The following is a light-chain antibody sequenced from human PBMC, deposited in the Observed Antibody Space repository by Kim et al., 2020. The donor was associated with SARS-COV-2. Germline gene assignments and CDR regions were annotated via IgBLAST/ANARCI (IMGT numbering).Light chain of an antibody. CDR3: QQYNAYPWT. V-gene: IGKV1-5*03. J-gene: IGKJ1*01. Sequence: DIQMTQSPSTLSASVGDRVTITCRASQSVYTWLAWYQQKPGKTPNLLIYKASYLQNGAPSRFSGSGSGTEFTLTINSLQPDDFATYYCQQYNAYPWTFVQGTKVDIK. CDR2: KAS. CDR1: QSVYTW.